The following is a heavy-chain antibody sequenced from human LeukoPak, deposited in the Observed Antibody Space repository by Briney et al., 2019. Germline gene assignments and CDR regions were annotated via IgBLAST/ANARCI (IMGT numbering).Heavy chain of an antibody. CDR3: ARAVAGRNYYYYYYLDV. Sequence: PSETLSLTCTVSGGSISSSSYYWGWIRQPPGKGLEWIGSNYYSGSTYYNPSLKRRVTISVDTSKNQFSLKLSSVTAADTAVYYCARAVAGRNYYYYYYLDVWGKGTTVTVSS. J-gene: IGHJ6*03. D-gene: IGHD6-19*01. CDR2: NYYSGST. CDR1: GGSISSSSYY. V-gene: IGHV4-39*07.